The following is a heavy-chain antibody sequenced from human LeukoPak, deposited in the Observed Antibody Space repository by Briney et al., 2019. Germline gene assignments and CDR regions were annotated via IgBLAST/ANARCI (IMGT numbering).Heavy chain of an antibody. CDR2: IYYSGST. CDR3: ASSRWYGSGSPGYFDY. V-gene: IGHV4-30-4*01. Sequence: SQTLSLTCTVSGGSISSGDYYWSWIRQPPGKGLEWIGYIYYSGSTYYDPSLKSRVTISVDTSKNQFSLKLSSVTAADTAVYYCASSRWYGSGSPGYFDYWGQGTLVTVSS. CDR1: GGSISSGDYY. D-gene: IGHD3-10*01. J-gene: IGHJ4*02.